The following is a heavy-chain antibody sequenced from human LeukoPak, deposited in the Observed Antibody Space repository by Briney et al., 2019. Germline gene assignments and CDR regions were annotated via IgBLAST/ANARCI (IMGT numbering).Heavy chain of an antibody. V-gene: IGHV3-21*01. D-gene: IGHD2-2*01. CDR2: ISSSSSYI. J-gene: IGHJ4*02. Sequence: PGGSLRLSCAASGFTFSSYSMNWVRQAPGKGLEWVSSISSSSSYIYYADSVKGRFTISRDNPKNTLYLQMNSLKAEDTAVYYCANHLACGSTSCPPFDDWGQGTLVTVSS. CDR3: ANHLACGSTSCPPFDD. CDR1: GFTFSSYS.